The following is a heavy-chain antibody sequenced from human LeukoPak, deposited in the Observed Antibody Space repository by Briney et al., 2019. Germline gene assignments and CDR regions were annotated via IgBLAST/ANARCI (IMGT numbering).Heavy chain of an antibody. V-gene: IGHV3-7*01. CDR1: GFTFSSYW. Sequence: PGGSLRLSCAASGFTFSSYWMSWVRQAPGKGLEWVANIKQDGSEKYYVDSVKGRFTISRDNAKNSLYLQMNSLRAEDTAVHYCARGGPKQWLDYWGQGTLVTVSS. CDR3: ARGGPKQWLDY. J-gene: IGHJ4*02. CDR2: IKQDGSEK. D-gene: IGHD6-19*01.